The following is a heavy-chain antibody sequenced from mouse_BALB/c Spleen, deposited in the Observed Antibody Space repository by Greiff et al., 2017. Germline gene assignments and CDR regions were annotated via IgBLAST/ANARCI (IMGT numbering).Heavy chain of an antibody. CDR2: ISSGGST. CDR3: AREDYGNYLYYFDY. CDR1: GFTFSSYA. D-gene: IGHD2-1*01. V-gene: IGHV5-6-5*01. J-gene: IGHJ2*01. Sequence: EVKLMESGGGLVKPGGSLKLSCAASGFTFSSYAMSWVRQTPEKRLEWVASISSGGSTYYPDSVKGRFTISRDNARNILYLQMSSLRSEDTAMYYCAREDYGNYLYYFDYWGQGTTLTVSS.